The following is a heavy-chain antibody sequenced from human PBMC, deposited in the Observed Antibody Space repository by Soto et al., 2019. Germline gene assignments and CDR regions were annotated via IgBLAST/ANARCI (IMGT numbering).Heavy chain of an antibody. Sequence: QLQLQESGSGLVKPSQTLSLTCAVSGGSISSGGYSWSWIRQPPGKGVEWSGYIYHSGSNYYNPSHKSRVTITVDRSKIQFSLKLCSVTAADTVVYYCAICAPVIAVAGTRDWYFDLWGRGTLVTVSS. J-gene: IGHJ2*01. V-gene: IGHV4-30-2*01. CDR1: GGSISSGGYS. D-gene: IGHD6-19*01. CDR2: IYHSGSN. CDR3: AICAPVIAVAGTRDWYFDL.